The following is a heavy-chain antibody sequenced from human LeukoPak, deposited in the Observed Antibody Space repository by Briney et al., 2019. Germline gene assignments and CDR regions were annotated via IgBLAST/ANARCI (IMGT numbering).Heavy chain of an antibody. CDR1: GFTFDDYA. J-gene: IGHJ5*02. V-gene: IGHV3-9*01. CDR3: AKGAAAGTFGWFDP. CDR2: ISWNSGSI. D-gene: IGHD6-13*01. Sequence: GGSLRLSCAASGFTFDDYAMHWVRQAPGKGLEWGSGISWNSGSIGYADSVKGRFTISRDNAKNSLYLQMNSLRAEDTALYYCAKGAAAGTFGWFDPWGQGTLVTVSS.